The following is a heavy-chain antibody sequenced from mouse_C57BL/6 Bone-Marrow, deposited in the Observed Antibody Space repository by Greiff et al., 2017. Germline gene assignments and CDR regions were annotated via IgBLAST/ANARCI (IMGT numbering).Heavy chain of an antibody. J-gene: IGHJ1*03. CDR3: ARRGRWLLRWYFDV. CDR1: GYTFTSYW. D-gene: IGHD2-3*01. V-gene: IGHV1-69*01. CDR2: IDPSDSYT. Sequence: QVQLKQPGAELVMPGASVKLSCKASGYTFTSYWMHWVKQRPGQGLEWIGEIDPSDSYTNYNQKFKGKSTLTVDKSSSTAYMQLSSLTSEDSAVYYCARRGRWLLRWYFDVWGTGTTVTVSS.